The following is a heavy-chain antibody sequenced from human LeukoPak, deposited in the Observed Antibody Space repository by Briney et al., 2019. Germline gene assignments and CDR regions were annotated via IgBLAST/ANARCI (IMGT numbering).Heavy chain of an antibody. Sequence: PSETLSLTCTVSGCSISSYYWSWIRQPPGKGLEWIGRIYTSGSTNYNPSLKSRVTMSVDTSKNQFSLKLSSLTAADTAGAYCARDTYRRTGSSGHDAFDIWGQGTMVTVSS. V-gene: IGHV4-4*07. J-gene: IGHJ3*02. D-gene: IGHD6-6*01. CDR3: ARDTYRRTGSSGHDAFDI. CDR2: IYTSGST. CDR1: GCSISSYY.